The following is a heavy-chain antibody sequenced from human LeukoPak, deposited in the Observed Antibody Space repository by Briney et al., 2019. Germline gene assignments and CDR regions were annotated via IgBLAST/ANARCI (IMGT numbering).Heavy chain of an antibody. CDR2: INHSGST. Sequence: PSETLSLTCAVYGGSFSGYYWSWIRQPPGKGLEWIGEINHSGSTNYNPSLKSRVTISVDTSKNQFSLKLSSVTAADTAVYYCARDIVVVTARWFDPWGQGTLVTVSS. CDR3: ARDIVVVTARWFDP. J-gene: IGHJ5*02. V-gene: IGHV4-34*01. CDR1: GGSFSGYY. D-gene: IGHD2-21*02.